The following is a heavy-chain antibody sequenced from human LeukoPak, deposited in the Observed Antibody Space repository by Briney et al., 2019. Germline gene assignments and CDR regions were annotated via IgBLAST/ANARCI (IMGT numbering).Heavy chain of an antibody. V-gene: IGHV3-30*02. CDR3: ARDTAFRPGYFDY. D-gene: IGHD2-21*02. J-gene: IGHJ4*02. CDR1: GFTFSIYG. CDR2: IRYDESNK. Sequence: GGSLRLSCAASGFTFSIYGMLCLAPPPGRSLECLAFIRYDESNKYYTDSATGRFSISRENSKNTLYLQMNSRRAEATAVYLCARDTAFRPGYFDYWGQGTLVTVSS.